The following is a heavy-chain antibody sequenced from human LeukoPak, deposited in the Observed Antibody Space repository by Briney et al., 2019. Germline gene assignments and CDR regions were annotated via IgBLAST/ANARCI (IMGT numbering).Heavy chain of an antibody. CDR3: AKDYDFWSGYWAFDI. V-gene: IGHV3-23*01. D-gene: IGHD3-3*01. CDR2: ISGSGGST. Sequence: GGSLRPSCAASGFTFSSYAMNWVRQAPGKGLEWVSAISGSGGSTYYADSVKGRFTISRDSSKNTLYLQMNSLRAEDTAVYYCAKDYDFWSGYWAFDIWGQGTMVTVSS. J-gene: IGHJ3*02. CDR1: GFTFSSYA.